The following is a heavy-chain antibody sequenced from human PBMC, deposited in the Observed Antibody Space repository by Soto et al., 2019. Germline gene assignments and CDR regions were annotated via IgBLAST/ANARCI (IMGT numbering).Heavy chain of an antibody. CDR3: ARGLITSGPLEYSFDC. J-gene: IGHJ4*02. CDR2: ISDSGRT. Sequence: PSETLSLTCSVSGGSIRRSDSYWTWVRQGPGKGLEWIAYISDSGRTDYNPSLKSRATISIDTSKNVFFLNLSSVTAADTAVYFCARGLITSGPLEYSFDCWGPESLVTVSS. V-gene: IGHV4-31*03. CDR1: GGSIRRSDSY. D-gene: IGHD3-16*01.